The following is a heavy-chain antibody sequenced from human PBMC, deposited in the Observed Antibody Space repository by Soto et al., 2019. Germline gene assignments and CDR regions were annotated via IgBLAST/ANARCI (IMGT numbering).Heavy chain of an antibody. CDR3: ARDPAHLPDSSGYYTVDP. D-gene: IGHD3-22*01. CDR2: IIPIFGTA. CDR1: GGTFSSYA. V-gene: IGHV1-69*13. J-gene: IGHJ5*02. Sequence: SVKVSCKASGGTFSSYAISWVRQAPGQGLEWMGGIIPIFGTANYAQKFQGRVTITADESTSTAHMELSSLRSEDTAVYYCARDPAHLPDSSGYYTVDPWGQGTLVTVSS.